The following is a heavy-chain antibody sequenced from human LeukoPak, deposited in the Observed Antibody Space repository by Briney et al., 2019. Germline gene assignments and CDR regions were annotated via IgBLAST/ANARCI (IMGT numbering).Heavy chain of an antibody. J-gene: IGHJ4*02. CDR1: GFTFSSNG. CDR2: ISYDGSNK. D-gene: IGHD5-12*01. V-gene: IGHV3-30*18. CDR3: AKGHYVDIVATIPYYFDY. Sequence: GGSLRLSCAASGFTFSSNGMHWVRQAPGKGLEWVAVISYDGSNKYYADSVKGRFTISRDNSKNTLYLQTNSLRAEDTAVYYCAKGHYVDIVATIPYYFDYWGQGTLVTVSS.